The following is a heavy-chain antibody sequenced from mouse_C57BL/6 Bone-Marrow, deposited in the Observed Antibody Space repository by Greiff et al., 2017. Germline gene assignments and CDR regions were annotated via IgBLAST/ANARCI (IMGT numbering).Heavy chain of an antibody. Sequence: DVKLVESGGGLVKPGGSLKLSCAASGFTFSSYAMSWVRQTPEKRLEWVATISDGGSYTYYPDNVKGRFTISRDNAKNNLYLQMSHLKSEDTAMYYCARYYSNYFDVWGTGTTVTVSS. D-gene: IGHD2-5*01. CDR2: ISDGGSYT. V-gene: IGHV5-4*03. CDR1: GFTFSSYA. J-gene: IGHJ1*03. CDR3: ARYYSNYFDV.